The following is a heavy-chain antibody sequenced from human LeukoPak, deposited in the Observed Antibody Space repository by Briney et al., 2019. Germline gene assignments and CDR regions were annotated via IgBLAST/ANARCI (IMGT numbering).Heavy chain of an antibody. D-gene: IGHD3-22*01. J-gene: IGHJ4*02. CDR3: AGYDSNLP. Sequence: ASVKVSCKGSGYTFTHYTINWVRQAPGQGLEWMGWINTNTGNPTYAQGFTGRFVFSLDTSVSTAYLQISSLKAEDTAVYYCAGYDSNLPWGQGTLVPVSS. CDR2: INTNTGNP. V-gene: IGHV7-4-1*02. CDR1: GYTFTHYT.